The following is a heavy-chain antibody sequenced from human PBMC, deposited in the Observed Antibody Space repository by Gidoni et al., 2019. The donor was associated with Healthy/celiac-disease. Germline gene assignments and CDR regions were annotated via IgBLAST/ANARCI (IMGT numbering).Heavy chain of an antibody. CDR2: INPSGGST. Sequence: QVQLVQSGAEVKKPGASLKVSCKASGYTFTSYYMHWVRQAPGQGLEWMGIINPSGGSTSYAQKFQGRVTMTRDTSTSTVYMELSSLRSEDTAVYYCARDHHVVPANDAFDIWGQGTMVTVSS. CDR1: GYTFTSYY. V-gene: IGHV1-46*03. J-gene: IGHJ3*02. CDR3: ARDHHVVPANDAFDI. D-gene: IGHD2-2*01.